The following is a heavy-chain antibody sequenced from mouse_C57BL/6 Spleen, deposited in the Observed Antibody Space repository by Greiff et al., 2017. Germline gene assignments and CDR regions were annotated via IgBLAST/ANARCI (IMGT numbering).Heavy chain of an antibody. J-gene: IGHJ2*01. D-gene: IGHD1-1*01. CDR1: GYAFSSYW. Sequence: VQLQQSGAELVQPGASVKISCKASGYAFSSYWMNWVKQRPGKGLEWIGQIYPGDGVTNYNGNFKGKVTLTADKSSSTAYMQLSSRTSEDSAVYFCASSGYGSSYVPFDYWGQGTTLTVSS. CDR3: ASSGYGSSYVPFDY. V-gene: IGHV1-80*01. CDR2: IYPGDGVT.